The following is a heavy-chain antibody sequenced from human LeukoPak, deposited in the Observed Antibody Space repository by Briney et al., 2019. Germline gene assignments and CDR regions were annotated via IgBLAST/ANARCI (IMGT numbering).Heavy chain of an antibody. CDR3: ARDFWGTVVTEKNWFDP. Sequence: VASMKVSCKASGYTFTSYYMHWVRQAPGQGLEWMGIINPSGGSTSYAQKFQGRVTMTRDISTSTAYMELRSLRSDDTAVYYCARDFWGTVVTEKNWFDPWGQGTLVTVSS. CDR2: INPSGGST. J-gene: IGHJ5*02. CDR1: GYTFTSYY. D-gene: IGHD4-23*01. V-gene: IGHV1-46*01.